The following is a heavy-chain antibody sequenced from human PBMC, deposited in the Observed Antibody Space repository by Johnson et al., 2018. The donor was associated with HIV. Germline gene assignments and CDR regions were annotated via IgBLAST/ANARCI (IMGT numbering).Heavy chain of an antibody. CDR1: GFTFSGYW. D-gene: IGHD4-11*01. CDR2: INPDGSST. CDR3: AKETRDSRSAFDG. V-gene: IGHV3-74*01. Sequence: VQLVESGGGFVQPGGSLRLSCAASGFTFSGYWVYWVRQAPGKGLVWVSRINPDGSSTDYADSVKGRFTISRDNAKNTLYLQMNNLRPEDTAVYYCAKETRDSRSAFDGWGQGTLVTVSS. J-gene: IGHJ3*01.